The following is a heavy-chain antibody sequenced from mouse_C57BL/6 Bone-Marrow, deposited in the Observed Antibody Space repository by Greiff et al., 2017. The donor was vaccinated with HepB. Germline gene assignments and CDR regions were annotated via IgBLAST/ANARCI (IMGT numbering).Heavy chain of an antibody. CDR2: ISIGSSTI. CDR1: GFTFSDYG. V-gene: IGHV5-17*01. Sequence: EVQLVESGGGLVKPGGSLKLSCAASGFTFSDYGMHWVRQAPEKGLEWVAYISIGSSTIYYADTVKGRFTISRDNAKNTLFLQMTILRSEDTAMYYCALLQAYFDYWGQGTTLTVSS. D-gene: IGHD1-1*01. CDR3: ALLQAYFDY. J-gene: IGHJ2*01.